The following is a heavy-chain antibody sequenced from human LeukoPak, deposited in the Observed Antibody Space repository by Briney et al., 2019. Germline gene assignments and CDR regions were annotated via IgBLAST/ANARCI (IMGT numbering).Heavy chain of an antibody. D-gene: IGHD3-22*01. V-gene: IGHV1-69*05. Sequence: SVKVSCKASGGTLSSYAISWVRQAPGQGLEWMGRIIPIFGTANYAQKFQGRVTITTDESTSTAYMELSSLRSEDTAVYYCARDTYYYDSSGYYYVDYWGQGTLVTVSS. J-gene: IGHJ4*02. CDR3: ARDTYYYDSSGYYYVDY. CDR2: IIPIFGTA. CDR1: GGTLSSYA.